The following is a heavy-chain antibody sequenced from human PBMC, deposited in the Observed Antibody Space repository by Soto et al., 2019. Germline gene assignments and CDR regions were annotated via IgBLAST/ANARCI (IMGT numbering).Heavy chain of an antibody. J-gene: IGHJ6*02. D-gene: IGHD2-8*01. CDR1: GGSFSGYY. CDR2: INHSGST. Sequence: TLSLTCAVYGGSFSGYYWSWIRQPPGKGLEWIGEINHSGSTNYNPSLKSRVTISVDTSKNQFSLKLSSVTAADTAVYYCARDASGCTNGVCYKYYGMDVWGQGTTVTVSS. CDR3: ARDASGCTNGVCYKYYGMDV. V-gene: IGHV4-34*01.